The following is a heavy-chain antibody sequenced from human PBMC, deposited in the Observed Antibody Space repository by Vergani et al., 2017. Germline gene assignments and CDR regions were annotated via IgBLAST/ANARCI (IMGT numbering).Heavy chain of an antibody. CDR3: GRVLHTSNILGAFDI. V-gene: IGHV4-61*02. Sequence: QAQLQESGPRLVKPSQTLSLTCSFSGGSLDIHSQTWGWIRQPAGEGLEWIGLIDVKGNSNFSPSLESRVTMSAVASRGRFSLNLRAVTTSETAVYYCGRVLHTSNILGAFDIWGQGIKVTVSS. D-gene: IGHD2/OR15-2a*01. CDR1: GGSLDIHSQT. CDR2: IDVKGNS. J-gene: IGHJ3*02.